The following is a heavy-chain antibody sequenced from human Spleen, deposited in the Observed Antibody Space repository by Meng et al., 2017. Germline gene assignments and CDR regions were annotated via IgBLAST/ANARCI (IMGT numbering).Heavy chain of an antibody. CDR3: ARDYSGYYWYY. J-gene: IGHJ4*02. CDR2: IYYSGST. Sequence: GSLRLSCTVSGGSISSGSYYWSWIRQPPGKGLEWIGNIYYSGSTTYNPSLMSRVTMSEDTSKNQYSLKLGSVTAADTAVYFCARDYSGYYWYYWGQGTLVTVSS. CDR1: GGSISSGSYY. V-gene: IGHV4-39*07. D-gene: IGHD5-12*01.